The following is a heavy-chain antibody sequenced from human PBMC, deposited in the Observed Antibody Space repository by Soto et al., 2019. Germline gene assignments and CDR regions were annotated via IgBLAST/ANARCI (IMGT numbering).Heavy chain of an antibody. CDR2: TYYRSKWYN. CDR1: GDSVSSNSAA. V-gene: IGHV6-1*01. J-gene: IGHJ3*02. CDR3: ARGQLWLDDAFDI. Sequence: SQTLSLTCAISGDSVSSNSAAWKWNRQSPSRGLEWLGMTYYRSKWYNHYAVCVISRITINPDTSKNQFSLQLNSVTPEDTAVYYCARGQLWLDDAFDIWGQGTMVTVSS. D-gene: IGHD5-18*01.